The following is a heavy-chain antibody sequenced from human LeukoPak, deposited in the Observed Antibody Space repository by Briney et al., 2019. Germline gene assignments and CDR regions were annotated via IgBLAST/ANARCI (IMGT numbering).Heavy chain of an antibody. Sequence: GGPLRLSCAASGFTFSSYSMNWVRQAPGKGLEWVSAISGSGGSTYYADSMKGRFTISRDNSKNTLYLQMNSLRAEDTAVYYCANRGYYGSGSYGPLNFDYWGQGTLVTVSS. CDR3: ANRGYYGSGSYGPLNFDY. J-gene: IGHJ4*02. CDR2: ISGSGGST. CDR1: GFTFSSYS. D-gene: IGHD3-10*01. V-gene: IGHV3-23*01.